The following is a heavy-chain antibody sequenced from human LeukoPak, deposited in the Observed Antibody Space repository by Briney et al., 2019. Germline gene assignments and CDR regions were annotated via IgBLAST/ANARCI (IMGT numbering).Heavy chain of an antibody. CDR3: ARDVGDYCDF. J-gene: IGHJ4*02. V-gene: IGHV1-46*01. CDR2: MNPSGGST. CDR1: GYTFTSYH. Sequence: ASVNVSCKASGYTFTSYHMHWVGQAPGQGLEWMGIMNPSGGSTSYAQKFQGRVTMTGDTSTSTVYMELSSLRFEDTAVYYCARDVGDYCDFWGQGTLVTVSS.